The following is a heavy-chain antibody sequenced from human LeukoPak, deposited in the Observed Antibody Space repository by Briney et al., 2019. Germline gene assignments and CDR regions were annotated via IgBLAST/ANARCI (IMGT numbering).Heavy chain of an antibody. J-gene: IGHJ4*02. CDR3: ARGQDTAMVADY. CDR2: INHSGST. D-gene: IGHD5-18*01. Sequence: KPSETLSLTCAVYGGSFSGYYWSWIRQPPGKGLEWIGEINHSGSTNYNPSLKSRVTISVDTSKNQFSLKPSSVTAADTAVYYCARGQDTAMVADYWGQGTLVTVSS. V-gene: IGHV4-34*01. CDR1: GGSFSGYY.